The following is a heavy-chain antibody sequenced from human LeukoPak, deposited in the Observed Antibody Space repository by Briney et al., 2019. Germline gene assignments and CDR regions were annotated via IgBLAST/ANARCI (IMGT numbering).Heavy chain of an antibody. CDR1: GYTFTSYA. CDR2: INVGNGNT. Sequence: ASVKVSCKASGYTFTSYAMHWVRQAPGQRLEWMGWINVGNGNTKYSQKFQGRVTITRDTSASTAYMELSSLRSEDTAVYYCARDGFYCSGGSCYSTYFDYWGQGTLVTVSS. V-gene: IGHV1-3*01. CDR3: ARDGFYCSGGSCYSTYFDY. J-gene: IGHJ4*02. D-gene: IGHD2-15*01.